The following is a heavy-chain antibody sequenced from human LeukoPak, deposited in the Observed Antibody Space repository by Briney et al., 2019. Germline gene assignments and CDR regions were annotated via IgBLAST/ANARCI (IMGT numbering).Heavy chain of an antibody. J-gene: IGHJ5*02. CDR1: GFTFSSYA. Sequence: GGSLRLSCVASGFTFSSYAMSWVRQAPGKGLEWVSAIIAGGGSTYYADSVKGRFTISRDNSKNTLYLQMNSLRAEDTAVYYCAKDQFSSVWYGWFDPWGQGTLVTVSS. CDR2: IIAGGGST. V-gene: IGHV3-23*01. D-gene: IGHD6-19*01. CDR3: AKDQFSSVWYGWFDP.